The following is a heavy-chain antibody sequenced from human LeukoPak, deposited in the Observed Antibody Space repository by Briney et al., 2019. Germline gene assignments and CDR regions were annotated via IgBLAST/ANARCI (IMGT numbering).Heavy chain of an antibody. CDR1: GFTFDDYG. V-gene: IGHV3-20*04. D-gene: IGHD2-21*01. J-gene: IGHJ4*02. CDR3: ARAHCGGDCYWSPFDY. CDR2: INWNGGST. Sequence: GGSLRLSCAASGFTFDDYGMSWVRQAPGKGLEGVSGINWNGGSTVYADSVKGRFTISRDNAKNSLYLQMNSLRAEDTALYYCARAHCGGDCYWSPFDYWGQGTLVTVSS.